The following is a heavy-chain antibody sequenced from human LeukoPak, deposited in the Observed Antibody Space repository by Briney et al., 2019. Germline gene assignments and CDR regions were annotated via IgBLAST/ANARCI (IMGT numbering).Heavy chain of an antibody. CDR2: IYPGDSDT. V-gene: IGHV5-51*01. CDR3: ARSPPDFGDPFDI. J-gene: IGHJ3*02. CDR1: GYSFTGYW. D-gene: IGHD3-10*01. Sequence: GESLKISCKGSGYSFTGYWIGWVRQMPGKGLEWMGIIYPGDSDTRYSPSFQGQVTISADKSISTAYPQWSSLKASDTAMYYCARSPPDFGDPFDIWGQGTMVTVSS.